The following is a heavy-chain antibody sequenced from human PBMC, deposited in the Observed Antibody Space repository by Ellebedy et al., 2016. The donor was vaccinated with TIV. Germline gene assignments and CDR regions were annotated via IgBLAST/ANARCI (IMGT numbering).Heavy chain of an antibody. J-gene: IGHJ4*02. D-gene: IGHD2-15*01. Sequence: ASVKVSXKASGYTFLSYDISWVRHAPGQGLEWMGWISVYNGNTKYAQKLQGRVTMTTDTSTSTAYMELRSLRSDDQAVYFWARIVFGGYLDYWGQGTLVTVSS. V-gene: IGHV1-18*01. CDR1: GYTFLSYD. CDR2: ISVYNGNT. CDR3: ARIVFGGYLDY.